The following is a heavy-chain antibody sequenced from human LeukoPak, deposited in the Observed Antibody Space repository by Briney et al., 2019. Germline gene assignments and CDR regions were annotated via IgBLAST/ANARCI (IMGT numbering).Heavy chain of an antibody. Sequence: GGSLRLSCAASGLTFSNYDMSGVRQAPGKGRESFTDVSCSGGSTYYTDSVKGRFPVSRDNPKNTLYLQMNSLRVEDTAVYHCAKDLSSGVYCDYWGQGAPVTVSS. CDR1: GLTFSNYD. CDR3: AKDLSSGVYCDY. CDR2: VSCSGGST. J-gene: IGHJ4*02. D-gene: IGHD1-26*01. V-gene: IGHV3-23*01.